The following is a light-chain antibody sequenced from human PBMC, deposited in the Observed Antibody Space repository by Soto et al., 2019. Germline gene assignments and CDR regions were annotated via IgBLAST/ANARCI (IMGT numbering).Light chain of an antibody. V-gene: IGKV3-20*01. CDR3: QQYASTPWT. CDR2: GAS. CDR1: QTVSRTF. Sequence: EIVLTQSPGTLSLSPGERATLSCRASQTVSRTFLVWYQQKPGQAPRPLIHGASSRATGIPDRFSGSGSGTDFTLTINRLEAEDFAVYYCQQYASTPWTFGQGTKVEIK. J-gene: IGKJ1*01.